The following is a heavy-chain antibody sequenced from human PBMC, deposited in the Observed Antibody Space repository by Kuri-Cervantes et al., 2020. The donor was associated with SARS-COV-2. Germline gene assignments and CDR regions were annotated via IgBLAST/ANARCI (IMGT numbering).Heavy chain of an antibody. CDR3: SGRVDFSSVDY. D-gene: IGHD3/OR15-3a*01. V-gene: IGHV4-59*01. J-gene: IGHJ4*02. CDR1: GDSITNYY. Sequence: GSLRLSCTVPGDSITNYYLTWIRQPPGKGLEWIGYVSYNGATAYSPSLKSRVTMSLDTSKNQFSLRLSSVTAADTAVYYCSGRVDFSSVDYWGQGTLVTVSS. CDR2: VSYNGAT.